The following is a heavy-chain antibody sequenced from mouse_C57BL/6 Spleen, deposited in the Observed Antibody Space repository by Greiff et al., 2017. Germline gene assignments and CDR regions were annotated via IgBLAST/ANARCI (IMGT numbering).Heavy chain of an antibody. Sequence: DVKLVESGGGLVKPGGSLKLSCAASGFTFSSYAMSWVRQTPEKRLEWVATISDGGSYTYYPDNVKGRFTISRDNAKNNLYLQMSHLKSEDTAMYYCARGGSSYSFFDYWGQGTTLTVSS. CDR3: ARGGSSYSFFDY. CDR1: GFTFSSYA. D-gene: IGHD1-1*01. J-gene: IGHJ2*01. V-gene: IGHV5-4*03. CDR2: ISDGGSYT.